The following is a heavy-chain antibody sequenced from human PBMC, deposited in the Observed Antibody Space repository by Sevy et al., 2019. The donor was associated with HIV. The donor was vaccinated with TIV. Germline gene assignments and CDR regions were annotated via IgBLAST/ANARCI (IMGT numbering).Heavy chain of an antibody. V-gene: IGHV3-7*04. CDR1: GFSFSSYW. D-gene: IGHD3-22*01. CDR2: IKQDESEK. CDR3: ARGNSGSFDY. Sequence: GGSLRLSCAASGFSFSSYWMHWVRQAPGKGWEWVANIKQDESEKYYVASVKGRFTISRDNAKNSVYLQMNSLRPEDTAIYYCARGNSGSFDYWGQGTLVTVSS. J-gene: IGHJ4*02.